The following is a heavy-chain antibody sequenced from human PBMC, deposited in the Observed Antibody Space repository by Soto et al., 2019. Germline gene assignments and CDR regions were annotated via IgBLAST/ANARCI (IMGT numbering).Heavy chain of an antibody. J-gene: IGHJ3*02. D-gene: IGHD3-16*01. Sequence: ASVKVSCKASGYTFTSYYMHWVRQAPGQGLEWMGIINPSGGSTSYAQKFQGRVTMTRDTSTSTVYMELSSLRSEDTAVYYCARDQIPYTGLGAFDIWGQGTMVTVSS. CDR1: GYTFTSYY. CDR2: INPSGGST. V-gene: IGHV1-46*01. CDR3: ARDQIPYTGLGAFDI.